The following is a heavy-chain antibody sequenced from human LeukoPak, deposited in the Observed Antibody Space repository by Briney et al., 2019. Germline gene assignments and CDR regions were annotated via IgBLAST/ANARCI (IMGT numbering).Heavy chain of an antibody. CDR2: ISGSGGST. V-gene: IGHV3-23*01. J-gene: IGHJ4*02. CDR3: AKELDFWSGLDY. CDR1: GFTFSSYA. D-gene: IGHD3-3*01. Sequence: GGSLRLSCAASGFTFSSYAMSWVRQAPGKGLEWVAAISGSGGSTYYADSVKGRFTISRDNSKNALYLQMNSLRAEDTAVYYCAKELDFWSGLDYWGQGTLVTVSS.